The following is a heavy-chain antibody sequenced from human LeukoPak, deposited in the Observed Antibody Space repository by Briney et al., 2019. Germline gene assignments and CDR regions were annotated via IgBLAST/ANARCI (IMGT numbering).Heavy chain of an antibody. CDR3: AKRGVVIRVILVGFHKEAYYFDS. CDR2: ISDSGGRT. CDR1: GITLSNYG. V-gene: IGHV3-23*01. Sequence: GGSLRLSCAVSGITLSNYGMSGVRQAPGKGLEWVAGISDSGGRTNYADSVKGWFTISRDNPKNTLYLQMNSLRAEDTAVYFCAKRGVVIRVILVGFHKEAYYFDSWGQGALVTVSS. J-gene: IGHJ4*02. D-gene: IGHD3-22*01.